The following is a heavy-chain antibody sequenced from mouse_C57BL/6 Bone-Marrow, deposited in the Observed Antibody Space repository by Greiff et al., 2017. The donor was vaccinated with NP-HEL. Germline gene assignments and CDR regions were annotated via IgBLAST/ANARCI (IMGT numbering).Heavy chain of an antibody. V-gene: IGHV1-20*01. CDR1: GYSFTGYF. CDR2: INPYNGDT. J-gene: IGHJ2*01. CDR3: ARRLGKDYFDY. Sequence: EVQLQQSGPELVKPGDSVKISCKASGYSFTGYFMNWVMQSHGKSLEWIGRINPYNGDTFYNQKFKGKATLTVAKSSSTAHMELRSLTSEDSAVYYCARRLGKDYFDYWGQGTTLTVSS. D-gene: IGHD2-1*01.